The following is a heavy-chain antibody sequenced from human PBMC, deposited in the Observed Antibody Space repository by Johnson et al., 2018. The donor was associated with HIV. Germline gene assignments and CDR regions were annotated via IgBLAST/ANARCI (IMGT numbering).Heavy chain of an antibody. CDR2: IWYDGSNK. CDR3: ARGPHEVVVVAATSAFDI. D-gene: IGHD2-15*01. V-gene: IGHV3-33*08. CDR1: GFTFSSYG. Sequence: QVQLVESGGGVVQPGRSLRLSCAASGFTFSSYGMHWVRQAPGKGLEWVAVIWYDGSNKYYADSVKGRFTISRDNSKNTLYLQMNSLRAEDTAVYYCARGPHEVVVVAATSAFDIWGQGTMVTVSS. J-gene: IGHJ3*02.